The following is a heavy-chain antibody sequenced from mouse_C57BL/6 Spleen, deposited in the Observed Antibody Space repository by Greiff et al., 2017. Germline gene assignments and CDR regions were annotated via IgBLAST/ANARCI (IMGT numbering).Heavy chain of an antibody. CDR2: INPNNGGT. J-gene: IGHJ3*01. D-gene: IGHD2-4*01. V-gene: IGHV1-26*01. CDR3: ASYDYDSAY. Sequence: VQLQQSGPELVKPGASVKISCKASGYTFTDYYMNWVKQSHGKSLEWIGDINPNNGGTSYNQKFKGKATLTVDKSSSTAYMELRSLTSEDSAVYYCASYDYDSAYWGQGTLVTVSA. CDR1: GYTFTDYY.